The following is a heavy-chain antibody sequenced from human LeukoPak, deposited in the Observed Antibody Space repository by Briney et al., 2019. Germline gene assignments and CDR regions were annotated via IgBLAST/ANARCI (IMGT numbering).Heavy chain of an antibody. J-gene: IGHJ4*02. Sequence: ASVKVSCKASGYTFTSYGISWVRQAPGQGLEWMGWISAYNGNTNYAQKLQGRVTMTTDTSASTANVELSSLRSEDTAVYYCARGRWFGDVDYWGQGTLVTVSS. V-gene: IGHV1-18*01. CDR2: ISAYNGNT. D-gene: IGHD3-10*01. CDR1: GYTFTSYG. CDR3: ARGRWFGDVDY.